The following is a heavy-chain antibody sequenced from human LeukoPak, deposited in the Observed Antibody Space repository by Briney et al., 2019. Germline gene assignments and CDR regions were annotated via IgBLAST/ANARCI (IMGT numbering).Heavy chain of an antibody. CDR3: ARGRYCSGGSCYGFAALDY. D-gene: IGHD2-15*01. J-gene: IGHJ4*02. V-gene: IGHV3-21*01. CDR1: GFTFSSYS. CDR2: ISSSSSYI. Sequence: GGSLRLSCAASGFTFSSYSMNWVRQAPGKGLEWVSSISSSSSYIYYADSVKGRFTISRDNAKNSLYLQMNSLRAEDTAVYYCARGRYCSGGSCYGFAALDYWGQGPLVTVSS.